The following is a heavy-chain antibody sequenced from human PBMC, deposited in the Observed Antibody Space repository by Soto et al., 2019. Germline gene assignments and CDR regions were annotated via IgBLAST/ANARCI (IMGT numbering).Heavy chain of an antibody. V-gene: IGHV4-4*02. CDR3: AGEARSSPFDF. J-gene: IGHJ4*02. D-gene: IGHD6-6*01. CDR1: SGSIGSGIW. Sequence: VQLQESGPGLVEPAGTLSLTCSASSGSIGSGIWWNWLRQPPGKGLEWMGEIYLTGNTNHNPALVSRLTMAVEESKNKFSLSLSSVTAADTAVYYCAGEARSSPFDFWGRGTLVTVSS. CDR2: IYLTGNT.